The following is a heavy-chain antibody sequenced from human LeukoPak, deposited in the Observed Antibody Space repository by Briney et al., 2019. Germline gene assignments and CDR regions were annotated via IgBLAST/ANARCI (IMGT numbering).Heavy chain of an antibody. V-gene: IGHV4-39*07. Sequence: SETLSLTCTVSGGSISSSSYYWGWIRQPPGKGLEWFGSIHYSGSTYYDPSLKSRVTISVDTSKNQFSLKLSSVTAADTAVYYCARGPRYFDWLVWGQGTLVTVSS. CDR3: ARGPRYFDWLV. CDR1: GGSISSSSYY. CDR2: IHYSGST. J-gene: IGHJ4*02. D-gene: IGHD3-9*01.